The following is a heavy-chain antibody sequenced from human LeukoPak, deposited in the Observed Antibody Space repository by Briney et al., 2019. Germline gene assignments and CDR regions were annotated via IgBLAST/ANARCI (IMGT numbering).Heavy chain of an antibody. CDR3: ARAIEQQLVLNWFDP. V-gene: IGHV4-59*01. D-gene: IGHD6-13*01. CDR2: IYYSGST. Sequence: SSETLSLTCTVSGGSISSYYWSLVRQPPGKGLEWIGYIYYSGSTNYNPSLKSQVTISVDTSKNQFSLKLSSVTAADTAVYYCARAIEQQLVLNWFDPWGQGTLVTVSS. J-gene: IGHJ5*02. CDR1: GGSISSYY.